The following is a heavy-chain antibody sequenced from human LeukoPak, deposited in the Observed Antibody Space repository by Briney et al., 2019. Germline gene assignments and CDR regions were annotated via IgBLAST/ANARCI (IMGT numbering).Heavy chain of an antibody. J-gene: IGHJ3*02. V-gene: IGHV4-34*01. CDR3: ARMGDIVVVVAATRGSPNAFDI. Sequence: PSETLSLTRAVYGGSFSGYYWSWIRQPPGKGLEWIGEINHSGSTNYNPSLKSRVTISVDTSKNQFSLKLSSVTAADTAVYYCARMGDIVVVVAATRGSPNAFDIWGQGTMVTVSS. D-gene: IGHD2-15*01. CDR1: GGSFSGYY. CDR2: INHSGST.